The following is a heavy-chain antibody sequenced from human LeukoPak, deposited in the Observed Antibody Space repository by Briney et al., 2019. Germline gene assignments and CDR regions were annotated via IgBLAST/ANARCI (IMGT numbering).Heavy chain of an antibody. CDR3: ARSPLYCSSTSCYSYFDY. D-gene: IGHD2-2*02. V-gene: IGHV1-69*13. CDR1: GGTFSNYA. Sequence: ASVKVSCKSSGGTFSNYAISWVRQAPGQGLEWMGGTNPMFGTTKYAQKFQGRVTITADESTSTAYMELSSLRSEDTAVYYCARSPLYCSSTSCYSYFDYWGQGTLVTVSS. CDR2: TNPMFGTT. J-gene: IGHJ4*02.